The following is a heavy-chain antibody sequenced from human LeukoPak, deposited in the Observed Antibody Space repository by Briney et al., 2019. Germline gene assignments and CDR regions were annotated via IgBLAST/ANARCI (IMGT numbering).Heavy chain of an antibody. CDR1: GFTFSSYA. CDR3: AKVQEMGTILPPFHY. CDR2: ISYDETNK. D-gene: IGHD5-24*01. J-gene: IGHJ4*02. Sequence: GGSLRLSCAASGFTFSSYAMHWVRQAPGGGLEWVAVISYDETNKYYADSVKGRFTISRDNSKNTLYLQVNSLRAADTAVYYCAKVQEMGTILPPFHYWGQGTLVTVSS. V-gene: IGHV3-30-3*01.